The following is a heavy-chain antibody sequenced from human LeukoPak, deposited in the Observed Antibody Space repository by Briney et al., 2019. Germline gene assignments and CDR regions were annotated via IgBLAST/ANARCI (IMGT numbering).Heavy chain of an antibody. CDR1: GYTFTDYY. CDR3: ARTSTGYDYWGYFFDY. V-gene: IGHV1-18*04. D-gene: IGHD5-12*01. CDR2: SSAWNGNT. Sequence: ASVKVSCKAFGYTFTDYYMHWVRQAPGQGLEWMGWSSAWNGNTIYAQKFQGRVTLTTDTSTNTAYLELRSLRSDDTAVYYCARTSTGYDYWGYFFDYWGQGTLVTVSS. J-gene: IGHJ4*02.